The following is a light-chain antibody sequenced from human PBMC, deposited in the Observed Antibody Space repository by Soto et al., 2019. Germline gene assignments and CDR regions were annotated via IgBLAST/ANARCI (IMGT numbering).Light chain of an antibody. CDR2: GAS. CDR1: QSVSSN. V-gene: IGKV3-15*01. Sequence: EIVMTQSPATLSVSPGERATLSCRASQSVSSNLAWYQQKPGQAPRFLIYGASTRATGITARFSGSGSGTEFTLTISSLPSEDFAVYYCQQYDNWPLTFGGGTKVDVK. J-gene: IGKJ4*01. CDR3: QQYDNWPLT.